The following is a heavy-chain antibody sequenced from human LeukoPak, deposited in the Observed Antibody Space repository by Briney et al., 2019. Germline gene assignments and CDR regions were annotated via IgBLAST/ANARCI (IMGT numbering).Heavy chain of an antibody. J-gene: IGHJ4*02. Sequence: WASVKVSCKASGYTFTSYGISWVRQAPGQGLEWMGWISAYNGNTNYAQKLQGRVTMTTDTSTSTAYMELRSLRSDDTAVYYCARARSLLRFLEWPDYWGQGTLVTVSS. CDR2: ISAYNGNT. V-gene: IGHV1-18*01. CDR3: ARARSLLRFLEWPDY. D-gene: IGHD3-3*01. CDR1: GYTFTSYG.